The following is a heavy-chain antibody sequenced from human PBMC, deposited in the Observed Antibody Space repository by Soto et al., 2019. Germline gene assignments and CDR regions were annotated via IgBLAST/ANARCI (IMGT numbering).Heavy chain of an antibody. J-gene: IGHJ5*02. CDR1: GGTFSSYA. V-gene: IGHV1-69*13. D-gene: IGHD6-13*01. CDR3: AREEGIAAAGHNWFDP. CDR2: IIPIFGTA. Sequence: SVKVSCKASGGTFSSYAISWVRQAPGQGLEWMGGIIPIFGTANYAQKFQGRVTITADESTSTAYMELSSLRSEDTAVYYCAREEGIAAAGHNWFDPWGQGTLVTVSS.